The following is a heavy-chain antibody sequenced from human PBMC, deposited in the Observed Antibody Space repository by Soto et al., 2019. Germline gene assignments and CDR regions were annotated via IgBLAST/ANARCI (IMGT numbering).Heavy chain of an antibody. D-gene: IGHD4-17*01. CDR2: IYTSGST. Sequence: QVQRQDPGPGRVKPSETLSPTGPASGGSTSSYYGGWIRQPPGKGLEWIGRIYTSGSTNYNPSLKSRVTMSVDTSKNQFSLKLSSVTAADTAVYYCARDWYGDTEYFQHWGQGTLVTVSS. V-gene: IGHV4-4*07. J-gene: IGHJ1*01. CDR3: ARDWYGDTEYFQH. CDR1: GGSTSSYY.